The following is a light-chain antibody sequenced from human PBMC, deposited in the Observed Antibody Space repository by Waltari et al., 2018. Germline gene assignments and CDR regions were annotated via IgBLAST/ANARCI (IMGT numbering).Light chain of an antibody. Sequence: EIVMTQSQAALSVSPGARVTFCCRASQSITNNSAWYQPKPGQPPRLLISGASTRATGVPARFSGSGSGTEFTLTISSLQSEDSAIYFCQQYNTWPPSTFGQGTKLEIK. V-gene: IGKV3-15*01. CDR2: GAS. J-gene: IGKJ2*02. CDR1: QSITNN. CDR3: QQYNTWPPST.